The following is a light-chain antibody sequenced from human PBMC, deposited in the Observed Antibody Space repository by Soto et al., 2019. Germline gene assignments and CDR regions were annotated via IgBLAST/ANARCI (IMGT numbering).Light chain of an antibody. CDR2: EAS. J-gene: IGKJ3*01. CDR1: QSVSSY. V-gene: IGKV1-39*01. Sequence: DIQMTQSPSPLSASVGDRVDITCRTSQSVSSYLNWYQAKPGKAPKLLIYEASSLESGVPSRFSGSGSGTDFTLTISSLQPEDSANYYCQQSYSTPPFTFGPGTRVDI. CDR3: QQSYSTPPFT.